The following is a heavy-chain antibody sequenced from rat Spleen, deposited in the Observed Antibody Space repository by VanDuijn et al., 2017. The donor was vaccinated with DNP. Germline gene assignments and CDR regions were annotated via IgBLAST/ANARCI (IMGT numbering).Heavy chain of an antibody. CDR1: GITFNNSW. D-gene: IGHD1-12*02. J-gene: IGHJ2*01. CDR3: TTTHYYDGWFPFDY. V-gene: IGHV5-31*01. CDR2: ITHNGGIT. Sequence: EVKLVESGGGLVQPGRSSKFSCAAAGITFNNSWMRWIRQAPGKGLKWVASITHNGGITFYPDSVKGRFTVSRDDAKSTLYLQMDSLRSEDTATYYCTTTHYYDGWFPFDYWGQGVMVTVSS.